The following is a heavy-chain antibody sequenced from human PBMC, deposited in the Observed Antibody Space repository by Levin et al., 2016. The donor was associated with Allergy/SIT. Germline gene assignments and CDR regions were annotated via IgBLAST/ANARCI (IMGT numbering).Heavy chain of an antibody. CDR1: GFTFSSYA. V-gene: IGHV3-23*01. D-gene: IGHD2-2*01. Sequence: GGSLRLSCAASGFTFSSYAMSWVRQAPGKGLEWVSAISGSGGSTYYADSVKGRFTISRDNSKNTLYLQMNSLRAEDTAVYYCAKQYCSSTSCHIFDYWGQGTLVTVSS. J-gene: IGHJ4*02. CDR2: ISGSGGST. CDR3: AKQYCSSTSCHIFDY.